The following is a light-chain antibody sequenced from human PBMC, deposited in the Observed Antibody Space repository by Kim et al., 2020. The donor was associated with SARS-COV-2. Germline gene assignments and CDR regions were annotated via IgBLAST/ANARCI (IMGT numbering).Light chain of an antibody. CDR3: QSSDSSLTDSYV. CDR2: ANS. Sequence: VTISCAGSSSTIGAGNDVHWYQHLPGTAPKLLIYANSNRPSGVPDRFSGSKSGTSASLAITGLQAEDEADYYCQSSDSSLTDSYVFGTGTKVTVL. CDR1: SSTIGAGND. V-gene: IGLV1-40*01. J-gene: IGLJ1*01.